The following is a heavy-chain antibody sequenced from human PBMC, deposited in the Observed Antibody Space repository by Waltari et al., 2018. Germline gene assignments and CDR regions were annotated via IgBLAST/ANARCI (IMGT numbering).Heavy chain of an antibody. J-gene: IGHJ5*02. CDR1: GYSISSGYY. D-gene: IGHD3-22*01. CDR3: ARHLGSSGLLYWFDP. CDR2: IYHSGGT. Sequence: QVQLQESGPGLVKPSETLSLTCAVSGYSISSGYYWGWIRQPPGKGLEWIGSIYHSGGTYYNPSLKSRVTISVDTSKNQFSLKLSSVTAADTAVYYCARHLGSSGLLYWFDPWGQGTLVTVSS. V-gene: IGHV4-38-2*01.